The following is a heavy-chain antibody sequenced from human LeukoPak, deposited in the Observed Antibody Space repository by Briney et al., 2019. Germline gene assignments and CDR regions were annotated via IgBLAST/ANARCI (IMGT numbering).Heavy chain of an antibody. D-gene: IGHD6-19*01. V-gene: IGHV3-30*18. J-gene: IGHJ6*02. CDR3: AKDLVGSSGKYYYYYGMDV. CDR1: GFTFSSYG. CDR2: ISYDGSNK. Sequence: GGSLRLSCAASGFTFSSYGMHWVRQALGKGLEWVAVISYDGSNKYYADSVKGRFTISRDNSKNTLCLQMNSLRAEDTAVYYCAKDLVGSSGKYYYYYGMDVWGQGTTVTVSS.